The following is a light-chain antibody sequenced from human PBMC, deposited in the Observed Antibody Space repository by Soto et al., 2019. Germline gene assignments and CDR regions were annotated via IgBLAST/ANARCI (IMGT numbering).Light chain of an antibody. CDR3: QQYNSYWT. CDR1: QSISSW. CDR2: DAS. V-gene: IGKV1-5*01. J-gene: IGKJ1*01. Sequence: DIQMTQSPSTLSASVGDRVTITCRASQSISSWLAWYQQKPGKAPKLLIYDASSLESRVPSRFSGSGSGTEFTLTISSLQPDDFATYYCQQYNSYWTFGQGNKVDIK.